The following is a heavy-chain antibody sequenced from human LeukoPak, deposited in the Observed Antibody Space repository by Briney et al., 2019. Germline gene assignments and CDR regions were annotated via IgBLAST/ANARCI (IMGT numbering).Heavy chain of an antibody. CDR2: IYYSGST. CDR3: ARDVGPLGPWGYYYGMDV. Sequence: SETLSLTCTVSGGSNSSYYWSWIRQPPGKGLEWIGYIYYSGSTNYNPSLKSRVTISVDTSKNQFSLKLSSVTAADTAVYYCARDVGPLGPWGYYYGMDVWGQGTTVTVSS. CDR1: GGSNSSYY. V-gene: IGHV4-59*01. J-gene: IGHJ6*02. D-gene: IGHD1-26*01.